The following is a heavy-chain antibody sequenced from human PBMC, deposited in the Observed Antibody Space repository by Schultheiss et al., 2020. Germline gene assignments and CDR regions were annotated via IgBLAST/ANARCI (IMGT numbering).Heavy chain of an antibody. J-gene: IGHJ5*02. V-gene: IGHV4-31*03. Sequence: SETLSLTCTVSGGSISSGGYYWGWIRQPTGKGLEWIGFIYYSGSTYYNPSLKGRVTISVDTSKNQFSLKLSSVTAADTAVYYCARADGDYVEWFDPWGQGTLVTVSS. CDR2: IYYSGST. D-gene: IGHD4-17*01. CDR3: ARADGDYVEWFDP. CDR1: GGSISSGGYY.